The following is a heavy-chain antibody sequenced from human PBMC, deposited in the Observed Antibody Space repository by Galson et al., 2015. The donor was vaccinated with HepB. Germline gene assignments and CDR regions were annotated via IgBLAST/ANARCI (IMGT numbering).Heavy chain of an antibody. D-gene: IGHD1-26*01. CDR3: AKEPTAYSGSYYFDY. CDR2: ISYDGSNK. J-gene: IGHJ4*02. Sequence: SLRLSCAASGFTFSSYGMHWVRQAPGKGLEWVAVISYDGSNKYYADSVKGRFTISRDNSKNTLYLQMNSLRAEDTAVYYCAKEPTAYSGSYYFDYWGQGTLVTVSS. V-gene: IGHV3-30*18. CDR1: GFTFSSYG.